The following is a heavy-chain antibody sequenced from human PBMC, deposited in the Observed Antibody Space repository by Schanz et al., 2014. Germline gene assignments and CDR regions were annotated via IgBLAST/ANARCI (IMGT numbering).Heavy chain of an antibody. V-gene: IGHV3-23*01. CDR2: ISHSGGSK. J-gene: IGHJ6*02. CDR1: GFTFNSYA. Sequence: DVQLLESGGGLVQPGGSLRLSCAASGFTFNSYAMTWVRQAPGKGLEWVSSISHSGGSKYYADSVKGRFTISRDNSENTLYLQMNSLSADDTAVFYCAKGMGYCSGGTCYDYYYYGLDVWGQGITVNVSS. CDR3: AKGMGYCSGGTCYDYYYYGLDV. D-gene: IGHD2-15*01.